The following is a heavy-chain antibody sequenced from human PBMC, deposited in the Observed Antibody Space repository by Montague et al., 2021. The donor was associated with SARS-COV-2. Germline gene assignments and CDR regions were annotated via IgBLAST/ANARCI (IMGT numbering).Heavy chain of an antibody. V-gene: IGHV3-48*03. CDR3: AREIAAAGTWDYFDY. Sequence: SLRLSCAASGFTFSSYEMNWVRQAPGKGLEWVSYISSSGSTIYYADSVKGRFTISRDNAKNSLYLQMNSLRAEDTAVYYCAREIAAAGTWDYFDYWGQGTLVTVSS. J-gene: IGHJ4*02. CDR1: GFTFSSYE. D-gene: IGHD6-13*01. CDR2: ISSSGSTI.